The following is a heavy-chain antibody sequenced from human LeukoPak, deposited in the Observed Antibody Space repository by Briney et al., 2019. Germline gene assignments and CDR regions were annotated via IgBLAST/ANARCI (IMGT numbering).Heavy chain of an antibody. V-gene: IGHV4-34*01. D-gene: IGHD5-18*01. Sequence: SETLSLTCAVYGGSFSGYYWSWIRQPPGKGLEWIGEINHSGSTNYNPSLKSRVTISVDTSKNQFSLKLSSVTAADTAVYYCARLSYSYGPIDYWGQGTLVTVSS. CDR1: GGSFSGYY. CDR2: INHSGST. CDR3: ARLSYSYGPIDY. J-gene: IGHJ4*02.